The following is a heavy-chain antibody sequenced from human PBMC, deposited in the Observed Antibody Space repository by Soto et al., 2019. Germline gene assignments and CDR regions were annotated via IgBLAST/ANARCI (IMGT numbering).Heavy chain of an antibody. D-gene: IGHD1-26*01. Sequence: PGGSLRLSCAASGFTFSCCTMNWVRQAPGKGLEWVSSITSSSSYIYYADSVKGRFTISRDNAKNSLYLQMNSLRAEDTAVYYCARDGLGATSGIDDWGQGTLVTV. CDR2: ITSSSSYI. CDR1: GFTFSCCT. CDR3: ARDGLGATSGIDD. V-gene: IGHV3-21*01. J-gene: IGHJ4*02.